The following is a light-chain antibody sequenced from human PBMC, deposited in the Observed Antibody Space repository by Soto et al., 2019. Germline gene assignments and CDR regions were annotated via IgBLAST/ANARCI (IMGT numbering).Light chain of an antibody. Sequence: QSVLTQPPSASGTPGQRVTISCSGSSSNIGSNYVYWYQQLPGTAPKLLIYRNNQRPSGVPDRFSGSKSGTSAPLAISGFRSEDEADYYCAAWDDRLSVLFGTGTKVTVL. CDR3: AAWDDRLSVL. J-gene: IGLJ1*01. V-gene: IGLV1-47*01. CDR2: RNN. CDR1: SSNIGSNY.